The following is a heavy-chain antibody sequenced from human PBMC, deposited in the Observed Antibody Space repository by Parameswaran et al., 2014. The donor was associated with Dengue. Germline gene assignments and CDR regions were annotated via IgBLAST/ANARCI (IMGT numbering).Heavy chain of an antibody. D-gene: IGHD3-22*01. V-gene: IGHV1-69*01. CDR2: IIPIFGTA. J-gene: IGHJ6*02. CDR3: ASGYLSRLLPRYYYGMAV. Sequence: VRQMPGKGLEWMGGIIPIFGTANYAQKFQGRVTITADESTSTAYMELSSLRSEDTAVYYCASGYLSRLLPRYYYGMAVWGQGTTVTVSS.